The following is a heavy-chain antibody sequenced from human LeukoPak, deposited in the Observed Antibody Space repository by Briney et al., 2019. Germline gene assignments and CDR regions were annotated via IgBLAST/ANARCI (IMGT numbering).Heavy chain of an antibody. D-gene: IGHD3-10*01. Sequence: ASVKVSCKASGYTFTSYGISWVRQAPGQGLEWMGWISAYNGNTNYAQKLQGRVTMTTDTSTSTAYMELRSLRSDDTAVYYCARGEGGLWFGELLTMRYYYMDVWGKGTTVTISS. CDR2: ISAYNGNT. CDR3: ARGEGGLWFGELLTMRYYYMDV. V-gene: IGHV1-18*01. CDR1: GYTFTSYG. J-gene: IGHJ6*03.